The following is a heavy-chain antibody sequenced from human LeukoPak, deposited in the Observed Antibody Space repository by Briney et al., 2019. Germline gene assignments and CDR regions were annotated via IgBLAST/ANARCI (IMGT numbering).Heavy chain of an antibody. V-gene: IGHV1-58*02. J-gene: IGHJ3*02. D-gene: IGHD3-9*01. Sequence: GASVKVSCKASGFTFTSSAMQWVRQARGQRLEWIGWIVVGSGNTNYAQKFQERVTITRDMSTSTAYMELSSLRSEDTAVYYCAADSRYYFDWAPRQFDIWGQGTMVTVSS. CDR1: GFTFTSSA. CDR3: AADSRYYFDWAPRQFDI. CDR2: IVVGSGNT.